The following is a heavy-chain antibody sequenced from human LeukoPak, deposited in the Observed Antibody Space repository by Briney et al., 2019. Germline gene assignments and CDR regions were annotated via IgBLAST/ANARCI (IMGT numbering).Heavy chain of an antibody. D-gene: IGHD3-3*01. V-gene: IGHV4-34*01. Sequence: PSETLSLTCAVYGGSFSGYYGSWIRQPPGKGLEWIGEINHSGSTNYNPSLKSRVTISVDTSKNQFSLKLSSVTAADTAVYYCARLPRGHTIFGAKIIGLDYWGQGTLVTVSS. J-gene: IGHJ4*02. CDR1: GGSFSGYY. CDR3: ARLPRGHTIFGAKIIGLDY. CDR2: INHSGST.